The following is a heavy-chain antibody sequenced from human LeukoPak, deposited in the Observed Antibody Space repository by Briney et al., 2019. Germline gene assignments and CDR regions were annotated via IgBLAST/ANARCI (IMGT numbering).Heavy chain of an antibody. V-gene: IGHV3-21*01. J-gene: IGHJ3*02. CDR3: ARTLINYDSSGYYAFDAFDI. Sequence: PGGSLRLSCAASGFTFSSYSMNWVRQAPGKGLEWVSSISSSRSYIYYADSVKGRFTISRDNAKNSLYLQMNSLRAEDTAVYYCARTLINYDSSGYYAFDAFDIWGQGTMVTVSS. CDR1: GFTFSSYS. D-gene: IGHD3-22*01. CDR2: ISSSRSYI.